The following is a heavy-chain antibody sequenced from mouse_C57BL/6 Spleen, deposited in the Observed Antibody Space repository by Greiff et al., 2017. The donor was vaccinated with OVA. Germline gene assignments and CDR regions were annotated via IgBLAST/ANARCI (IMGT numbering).Heavy chain of an antibody. CDR3: ERGKAQAKDD. CDR2: IYPGSGST. V-gene: IGHV1-55*01. Sequence: QVQLKQPGAELVKPGASVKMSCKASGYTFTSYWITWVKQRPGQGLEWIGDIYPGSGSTNYNEKFKSKATLTVDPSSSTAYMQLSSLTSEDAAGEEGERGKAQAKDDWGQGTNRTVSS. J-gene: IGHJ2*01. D-gene: IGHD3-2*02. CDR1: GYTFTSYW.